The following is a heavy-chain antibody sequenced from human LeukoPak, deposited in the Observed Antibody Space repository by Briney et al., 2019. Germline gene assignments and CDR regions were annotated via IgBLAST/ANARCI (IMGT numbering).Heavy chain of an antibody. D-gene: IGHD4-17*01. Sequence: GGSLRLSCAASRFSFSAYPMGWVRRAPGKGLEWVSGISASGDVTFHADPVKGRFTISRDNSKNTLYLQMNSLRAEDTAVYYCARAKAPYGDYDTRGDAFDIWGQGTMVTVSS. CDR2: ISASGDVT. CDR1: RFSFSAYP. V-gene: IGHV3-23*01. CDR3: ARAKAPYGDYDTRGDAFDI. J-gene: IGHJ3*02.